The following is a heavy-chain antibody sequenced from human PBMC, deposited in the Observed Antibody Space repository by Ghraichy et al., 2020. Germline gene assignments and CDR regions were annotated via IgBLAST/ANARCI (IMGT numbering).Heavy chain of an antibody. V-gene: IGHV3-64D*06. D-gene: IGHD3-22*01. J-gene: IGHJ3*02. CDR3: VKDRNPALYSGYYSPLAFDI. CDR1: GFSFRSYA. Sequence: GGSLRLSCLASGFSFRSYAMYWVRQAPGKGLEFVSTISSNGGSTYYADSVKGRFTISRDNSKNTLFLQMSSLRTEDTAVFYCVKDRNPALYSGYYSPLAFDIWGQGTMVTVSS. CDR2: ISSNGGST.